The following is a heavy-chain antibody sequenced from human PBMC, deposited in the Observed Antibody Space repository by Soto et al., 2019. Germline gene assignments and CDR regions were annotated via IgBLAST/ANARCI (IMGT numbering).Heavy chain of an antibody. V-gene: IGHV3-21*01. CDR3: ARGAGPSHNHFDC. CDR2: IRSSGRSI. Sequence: GVSLRRSGATSAFTYSTYSMNCVRQLPGKGLEWVSSIRSSGRSINSADSLKCRFTISRGNANNTRYLQLNNLTSENAAVYVSARGAGPSHNHFDCCGQGNRVIVAT. CDR1: AFTYSTYS. J-gene: IGHJ4*02.